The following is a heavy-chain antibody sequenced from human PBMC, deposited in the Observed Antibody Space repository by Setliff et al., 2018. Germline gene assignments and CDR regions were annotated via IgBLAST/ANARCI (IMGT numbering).Heavy chain of an antibody. CDR2: IWYDGSNK. Sequence: PGGSLRLSCAASGFTFSSYGMHWVRQAPGKGLEWVAVIWYDGSNKYYADSVKGRFTISRDNSKNTLYLQMNSLRAEDTAVYYCVTGYPITMVVAPSYYWGQGTLVTVSS. CDR3: VTGYPITMVVAPSYY. D-gene: IGHD3-22*01. CDR1: GFTFSSYG. J-gene: IGHJ4*02. V-gene: IGHV3-33*01.